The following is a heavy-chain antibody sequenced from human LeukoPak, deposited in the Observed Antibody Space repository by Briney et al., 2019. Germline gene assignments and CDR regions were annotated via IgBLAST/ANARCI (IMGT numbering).Heavy chain of an antibody. Sequence: PGGSLRLSCAATGFTFSSYWIHWVRQVPGKGLVWVSRINSDGSSTTYADSVEGRFTISRDNAKNTLYLQMNSLRAEDTAVYYCARERPYYDSSGYWYYFDYWGQGTLVTVSS. V-gene: IGHV3-74*01. D-gene: IGHD3-22*01. CDR3: ARERPYYDSSGYWYYFDY. CDR1: GFTFSSYW. CDR2: INSDGSST. J-gene: IGHJ4*02.